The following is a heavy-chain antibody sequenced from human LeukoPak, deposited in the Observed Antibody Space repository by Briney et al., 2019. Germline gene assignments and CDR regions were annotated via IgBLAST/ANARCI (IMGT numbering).Heavy chain of an antibody. CDR2: ISAYNGNT. CDR1: GGTFSSYA. D-gene: IGHD3-22*01. J-gene: IGHJ4*02. Sequence: GSSVKVSCKASGGTFSSYAISWVRQAPGQGLEWMGGISAYNGNTNYAQKLQGRVTMTTDTSTSTAYMELRSLRSDDTAVYYCARVTLKYYYDIPFDYWGQGTLVTVSS. V-gene: IGHV1-18*01. CDR3: ARVTLKYYYDIPFDY.